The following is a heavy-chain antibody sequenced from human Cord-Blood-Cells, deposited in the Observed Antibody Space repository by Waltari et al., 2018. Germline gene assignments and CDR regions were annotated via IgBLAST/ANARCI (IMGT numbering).Heavy chain of an antibody. J-gene: IGHJ4*02. CDR1: GFTFGDYA. CDR3: TRIGYCSSTSCYKVDY. CDR2: IRSKAYGGKT. Sequence: EVQLVESGGGLVKPGRSLRLSCTASGFTFGDYAMSWFRQAPGKGLGWVGFIRSKAYGGKTEYAASVKGRFTISRDDSKSIAYLQMNSLKTEDTAVYYCTRIGYCSSTSCYKVDYWGQGTLVTVSS. V-gene: IGHV3-49*05. D-gene: IGHD2-2*02.